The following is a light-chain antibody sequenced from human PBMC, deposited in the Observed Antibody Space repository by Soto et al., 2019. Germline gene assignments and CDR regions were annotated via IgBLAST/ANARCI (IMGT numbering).Light chain of an antibody. CDR3: SSYTRSATLDVI. CDR2: EVS. V-gene: IGLV2-14*01. Sequence: QSVLTQPASVSGSPGQSITISCTGTSSDIGGYNYVSWHQHHPGKAPKLMIYEVSNRPSGVSNRFSGSKSSNTASLTISGLQAEDEADYYCSSYTRSATLDVIFGGGTKVTVL. CDR1: SSDIGGYNY. J-gene: IGLJ2*01.